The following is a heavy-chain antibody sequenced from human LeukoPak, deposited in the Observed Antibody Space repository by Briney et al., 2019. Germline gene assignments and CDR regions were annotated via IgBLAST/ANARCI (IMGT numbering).Heavy chain of an antibody. CDR2: IDGSGSTT. CDR1: GFTFNTYE. Sequence: GGSLRLSCAASGFTFNTYEINWVRQAPGKGLECLSYIDGSGSTTYYADSVKGRFTLVRDNAKNSVYLQMNSLRAEDTAVYYCARVSQPQQPLDYWGQGTLVTVSS. D-gene: IGHD6-13*01. V-gene: IGHV3-48*03. J-gene: IGHJ4*02. CDR3: ARVSQPQQPLDY.